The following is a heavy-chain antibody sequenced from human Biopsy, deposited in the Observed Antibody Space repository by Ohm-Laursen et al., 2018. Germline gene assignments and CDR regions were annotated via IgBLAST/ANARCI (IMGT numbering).Heavy chain of an antibody. CDR3: ASVVLGPTNDAFDM. CDR2: IYPGGST. D-gene: IGHD3-22*01. CDR1: TVSFSSFY. Sequence: SETLSLTCTVYTVSFSSFYWSWIRQPAGKGLEWIGHIYPGGSTNYNPSLKSRVTMSVDTSKKQLSLRLRSVTAADTAMYYCASVVLGPTNDAFDMWGQGTMVTVSS. V-gene: IGHV4-4*07. J-gene: IGHJ3*02.